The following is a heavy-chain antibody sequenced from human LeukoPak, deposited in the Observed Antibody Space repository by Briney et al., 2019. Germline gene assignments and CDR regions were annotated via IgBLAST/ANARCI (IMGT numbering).Heavy chain of an antibody. J-gene: IGHJ4*02. V-gene: IGHV4-34*01. Sequence: SETLSLTCAVYGGSFSGYFWTWFRQPPGKGLEWIGEINPSGTTKYHPSLKSRVTISGDTSKNQISLELSAVTAADTAVYYCATSKWFGIETEYWGQGTLVTVTS. CDR1: GGSFSGYF. D-gene: IGHD3-10*01. CDR2: INPSGTT. CDR3: ATSKWFGIETEY.